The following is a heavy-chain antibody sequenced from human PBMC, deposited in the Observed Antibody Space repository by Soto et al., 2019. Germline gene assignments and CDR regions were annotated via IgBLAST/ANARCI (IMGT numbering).Heavy chain of an antibody. Sequence: GGSLRLSCAVSGFTLSSYGIHWVRQAPGKGLEWVAFMSYDGNKKSYADSVKGRFTISRDNSKNTLYLQMGSLRAEDTAMYYCAKGLSVIQEWIIDGHWGQGTQVTVSS. D-gene: IGHD5-18*01. CDR3: AKGLSVIQEWIIDGH. CDR2: MSYDGNKK. V-gene: IGHV3-30*18. CDR1: GFTLSSYG. J-gene: IGHJ4*02.